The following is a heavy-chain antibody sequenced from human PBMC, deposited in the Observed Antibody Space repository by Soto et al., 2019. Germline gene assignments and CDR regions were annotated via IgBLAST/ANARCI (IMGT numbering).Heavy chain of an antibody. Sequence: EVQLVESGGELVQPGGSLRLSCAASGFTFNNYWMHWVRQAPGKGLVWVSRINTDGSRTNYADSVKGRFTTSRDNAKNTLYLQMDSLRAEDTAVYYCAKVATGSYNWFDPWGQGTLVTVSS. CDR1: GFTFNNYW. CDR3: AKVATGSYNWFDP. D-gene: IGHD1-1*01. J-gene: IGHJ5*02. V-gene: IGHV3-74*01. CDR2: INTDGSRT.